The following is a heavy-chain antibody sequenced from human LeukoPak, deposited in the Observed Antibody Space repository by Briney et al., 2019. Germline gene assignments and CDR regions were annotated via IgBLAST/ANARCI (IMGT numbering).Heavy chain of an antibody. CDR1: GFTFSSYA. Sequence: PGGSLRLSCAASGFTFSSYAMSWVRQAPGKGLEWVSAISGSGDGTYYADSVKGRFTISRDNSKNTLYLQMGGLRAEDTAVYYCAKEPSYCTNGVCYSRVFDRWGQGTLVTVSS. CDR2: ISGSGDGT. CDR3: AKEPSYCTNGVCYSRVFDR. V-gene: IGHV3-23*01. J-gene: IGHJ5*02. D-gene: IGHD2-8*01.